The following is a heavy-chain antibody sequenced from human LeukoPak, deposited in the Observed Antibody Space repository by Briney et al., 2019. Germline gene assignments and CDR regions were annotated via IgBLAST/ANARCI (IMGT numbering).Heavy chain of an antibody. D-gene: IGHD6-19*01. V-gene: IGHV3-30-3*01. CDR2: ISYDGSNK. J-gene: IGHJ5*02. CDR3: AREASEYSSGWYWFDP. CDR1: GFTFSSYA. Sequence: GGSLRLSCAASGFTFSSYAMHWVRQAPGKGLEWVAVISYDGSNKYYADSVKGRFTISRDNSKNTLYLQMNSLRAEDTAVYYCAREASEYSSGWYWFDPWGQGTLVTVSS.